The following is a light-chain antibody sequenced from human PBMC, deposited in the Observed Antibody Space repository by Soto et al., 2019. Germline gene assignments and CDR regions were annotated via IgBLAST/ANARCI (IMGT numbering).Light chain of an antibody. Sequence: QSVLTQPASVSPAPGQSITISCTGTSSDVGGFNYVSWYQQHPGKVPKLILFEVSARPSGVSTRFSASKSVNTPSLTIFGLQAEVGAEYYCGSYTRSNSPFVCGTGTKATVL. V-gene: IGLV2-14*01. CDR3: GSYTRSNSPFV. CDR1: SSDVGGFNY. CDR2: EVS. J-gene: IGLJ1*01.